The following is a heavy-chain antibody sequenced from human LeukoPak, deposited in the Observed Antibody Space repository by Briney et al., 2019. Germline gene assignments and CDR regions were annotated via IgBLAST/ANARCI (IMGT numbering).Heavy chain of an antibody. CDR3: AKQISRGDYVSSFDY. CDR1: GFTFSSYG. V-gene: IGHV3-33*06. D-gene: IGHD4-17*01. Sequence: GGSLRLSCAASGFTFSSYGMHRVRQAPGKGLEWVAVIWYDGSNKYYADSVKGRFTISRDNSKNTLYLQMNSLRAEDTAVYYCAKQISRGDYVSSFDYWGQGTLVTVSS. CDR2: IWYDGSNK. J-gene: IGHJ4*02.